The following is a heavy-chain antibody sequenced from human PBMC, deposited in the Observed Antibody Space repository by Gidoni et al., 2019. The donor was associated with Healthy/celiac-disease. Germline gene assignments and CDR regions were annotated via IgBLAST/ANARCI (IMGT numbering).Heavy chain of an antibody. D-gene: IGHD3-10*01. CDR2: IYYSGST. CDR3: ARRDYYGYFDY. J-gene: IGHJ4*02. CDR1: GGSISSSSYY. Sequence: QLQLQESGPGLVKPSETLSLTCTVSGGSISSSSYYWGWIRQPPGKGLEWIGSIYYSGSTYYNPSLKSRVTISVDTSKNQFSLKLSSVTAADTAVYYCARRDYYGYFDYWGQGTLVTVSS. V-gene: IGHV4-39*01.